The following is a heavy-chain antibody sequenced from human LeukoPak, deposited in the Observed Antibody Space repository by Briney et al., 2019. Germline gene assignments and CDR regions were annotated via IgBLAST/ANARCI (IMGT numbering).Heavy chain of an antibody. Sequence: SVTVSFKASGFTFTISAMQWVRQARGQRREGIGWIVVGSGNTNYAQKFQERGTITRDKATSTAYMELSSLRSEDTAVYYCAAQDMIRAAFDIWGQGTMVTVSS. CDR3: AAQDMIRAAFDI. D-gene: IGHD3-10*01. CDR1: GFTFTISA. CDR2: IVVGSGNT. J-gene: IGHJ3*02. V-gene: IGHV1-58*02.